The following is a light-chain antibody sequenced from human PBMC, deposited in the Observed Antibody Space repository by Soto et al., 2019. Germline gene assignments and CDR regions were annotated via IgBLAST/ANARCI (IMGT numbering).Light chain of an antibody. V-gene: IGKV3-11*01. J-gene: IGKJ4*01. CDR2: DAS. CDR3: HQRSNWPLT. CDR1: QSVFSS. Sequence: EIVLTQSPVTLSLSPGERATLSCRASQSVFSSLAWYQQKPGQAPRLLIYDASNRATAIPARFRGSGSGTDFTLTISSLEPEDFAVHYCHQRSNWPLTFGGGTKVEIK.